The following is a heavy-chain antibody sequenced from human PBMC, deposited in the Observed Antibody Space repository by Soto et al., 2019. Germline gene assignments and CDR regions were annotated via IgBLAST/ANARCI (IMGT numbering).Heavy chain of an antibody. Sequence: PSETLSLTCTVSGGSISSYYWSWIRQPPGKGLEWIGYIYYSGSTNYNPSLKSRVTISVHTSKNQFSLKLSSVTAADTPVYYCERGVGDCVGGRCFDAFDIWGKGTVVTFPS. V-gene: IGHV4-59*01. CDR1: GGSISSYY. D-gene: IGHD2-15*01. J-gene: IGHJ3*02. CDR2: IYYSGST. CDR3: ERGVGDCVGGRCFDAFDI.